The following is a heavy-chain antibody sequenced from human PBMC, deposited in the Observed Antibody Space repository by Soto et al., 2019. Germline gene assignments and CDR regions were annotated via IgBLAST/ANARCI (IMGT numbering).Heavy chain of an antibody. V-gene: IGHV4-59*01. D-gene: IGHD3-22*01. CDR2: IYYSGST. Sequence: SETLSLTCTVSGGSISSYYWSWIRQPPGKGLEWIGYIYYSGSTNYNPSLKSRVTISVDTSKNQFSLKLSSVSAADTAVYYCARDGDYYDSSGYSQDPLAIWGQGT. J-gene: IGHJ3*02. CDR1: GGSISSYY. CDR3: ARDGDYYDSSGYSQDPLAI.